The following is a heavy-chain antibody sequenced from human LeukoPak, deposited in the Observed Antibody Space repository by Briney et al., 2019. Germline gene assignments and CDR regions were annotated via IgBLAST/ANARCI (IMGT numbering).Heavy chain of an antibody. Sequence: ASVKVSCKASGYTFTGYYTHWVRQAPGQGLEWMGWINPNSGGTNYAQKFQGRVTMTRDTSISTAYMELSRLRSDDTAVYYCARAMVRGVIITFRENWFDPWGQGTLVTVSS. CDR3: ARAMVRGVIITFRENWFDP. J-gene: IGHJ5*02. D-gene: IGHD3-10*01. CDR1: GYTFTGYY. CDR2: INPNSGGT. V-gene: IGHV1-2*02.